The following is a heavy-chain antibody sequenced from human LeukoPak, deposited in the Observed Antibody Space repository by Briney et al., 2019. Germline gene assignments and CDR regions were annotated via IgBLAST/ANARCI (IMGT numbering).Heavy chain of an antibody. CDR2: IYYSGST. J-gene: IGHJ4*02. Sequence: TPSETLSLTCTVSGGSISSSSYSWGWIRQPPGKGLEWIGSIYYSGSTYYNPSLKSRVTISVDTSKNQFSLKLSSVTAADTAVYYCARVFGATMIDYWGQGTLVTVSS. V-gene: IGHV4-39*01. CDR3: ARVFGATMIDY. D-gene: IGHD3-22*01. CDR1: GGSISSSSYS.